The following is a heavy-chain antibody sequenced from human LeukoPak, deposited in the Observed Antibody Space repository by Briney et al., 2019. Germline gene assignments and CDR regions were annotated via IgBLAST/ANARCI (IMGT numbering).Heavy chain of an antibody. CDR2: ISGDGAST. D-gene: IGHD4-23*01. CDR1: GFTFNKYA. Sequence: GGSLRLSCAASGFTFNKYAMHWVRQAPGKGLEWVSFISGDGASTYYADSVKGRFTISRDNNKASLYLLMNSLRTEDTAFYYCAKSYRGNSDCWGQGTLVTVSS. V-gene: IGHV3-43*02. J-gene: IGHJ4*02. CDR3: AKSYRGNSDC.